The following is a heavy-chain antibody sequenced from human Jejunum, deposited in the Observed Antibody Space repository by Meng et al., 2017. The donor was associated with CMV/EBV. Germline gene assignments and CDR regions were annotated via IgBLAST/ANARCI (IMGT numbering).Heavy chain of an antibody. CDR3: TRESGYLI. CDR1: GFTVSSYA. CDR2: IFGGGSST. D-gene: IGHD5-12*01. J-gene: IGHJ6*02. Sequence: SGAGSGFTVSSYAMSWVRQAPGKGPEWVSFIFGGGSSTYYADSVKGRFTISKDDSKNTLYLQMNSLRVEDTAVYYCTRESGYLIWGQGTTVTVSS. V-gene: IGHV3-23*03.